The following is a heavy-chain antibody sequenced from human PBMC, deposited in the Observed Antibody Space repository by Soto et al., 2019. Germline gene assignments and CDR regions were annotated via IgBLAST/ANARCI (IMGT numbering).Heavy chain of an antibody. V-gene: IGHV1-58*01. D-gene: IGHD3-3*01. Sequence: GAAVKVSCKASGFTFTSSAVQWVRQARGQRLEWIGWIVVGSGNTNYAQKFQERVTITRDMSTSTAYMELSSLRSEDTAVYYCAAKYYDFWSGYYTRDIDYYYGMDVWGQGTTVTVSS. J-gene: IGHJ6*02. CDR1: GFTFTSSA. CDR3: AAKYYDFWSGYYTRDIDYYYGMDV. CDR2: IVVGSGNT.